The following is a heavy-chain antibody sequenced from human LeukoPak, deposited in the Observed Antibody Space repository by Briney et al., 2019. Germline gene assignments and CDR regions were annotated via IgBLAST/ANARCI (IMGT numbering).Heavy chain of an antibody. CDR3: ARDYGSGSKP. Sequence: SETLSLTCAVYGGSFSGYYWSWIRQPPGKGLEWIGEINHSGSTNYNPSLKSRVTISVDTSQNQFSLKLSSVTAADTAVYYCARDYGSGSKPWGQGTLVTVSS. J-gene: IGHJ5*02. D-gene: IGHD3-10*01. CDR2: INHSGST. CDR1: GGSFSGYY. V-gene: IGHV4-34*01.